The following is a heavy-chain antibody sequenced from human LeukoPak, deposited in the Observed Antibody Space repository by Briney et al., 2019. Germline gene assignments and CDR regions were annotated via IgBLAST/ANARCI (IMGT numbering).Heavy chain of an antibody. CDR3: ARGSVGATRYNWFAP. CDR2: IYYSGST. D-gene: IGHD1-26*01. V-gene: IGHV4-30-4*01. J-gene: IGHJ5*02. CDR1: GGSISSGDYY. Sequence: SETLSLTCTVSGGSISSGDYYWSWIRQPPGKGLEWIGYIYYSGSTYYNPSLKSRVTISVDTSKNQFSLKLSSVTAADTAVYYCARGSVGATRYNWFAPWGQGTLVTVSS.